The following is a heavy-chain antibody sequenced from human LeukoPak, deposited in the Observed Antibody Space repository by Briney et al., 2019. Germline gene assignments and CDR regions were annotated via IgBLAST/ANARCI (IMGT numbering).Heavy chain of an antibody. CDR3: AKDRVRHIVVVPAAEIDY. Sequence: GGSLRLSCAGSGFTFSSYAMSWVRQAPGKGLEWVSAISGSGGSTYYADSVKGRFTISRDNSKNTLYLQMNSLRAEDTAVYYCAKDRVRHIVVVPAAEIDYWGQGTLVTVSS. V-gene: IGHV3-23*01. CDR1: GFTFSSYA. J-gene: IGHJ4*02. D-gene: IGHD2-2*01. CDR2: ISGSGGST.